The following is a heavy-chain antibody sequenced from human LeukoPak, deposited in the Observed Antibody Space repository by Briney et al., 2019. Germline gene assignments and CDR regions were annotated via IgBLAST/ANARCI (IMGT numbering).Heavy chain of an antibody. CDR1: GFTFSNYW. Sequence: PGESLRPSCAASGFTFSNYWMSWVRQAPGRGLEWVANMKQDGSEEFFVDSTRGRFTISRDNAKRSLYLQMNSLRAEDTAVYYCARMSSSGYFLWGQGALVTVAS. D-gene: IGHD3-22*01. CDR2: MKQDGSEE. J-gene: IGHJ4*02. CDR3: ARMSSSGYFL. V-gene: IGHV3-7*01.